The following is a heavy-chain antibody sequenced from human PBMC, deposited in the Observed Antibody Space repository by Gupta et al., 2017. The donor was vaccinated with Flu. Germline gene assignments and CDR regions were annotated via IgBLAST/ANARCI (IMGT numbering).Heavy chain of an antibody. Sequence: QVQLQQWGAGLLKPSETLSLTCAVYGGSFSGYYWSWIRQPPGKGLEWIGEINHSGSTNYNPSLKSRVTISVDTSKNQFSLKLSSVTAADTAVYYCARESRNIAVAGYYYYYYGMDVWGQGTTVTVSS. CDR2: INHSGST. D-gene: IGHD6-19*01. J-gene: IGHJ6*02. CDR1: GGSFSGYY. V-gene: IGHV4-34*01. CDR3: ARESRNIAVAGYYYYYYGMDV.